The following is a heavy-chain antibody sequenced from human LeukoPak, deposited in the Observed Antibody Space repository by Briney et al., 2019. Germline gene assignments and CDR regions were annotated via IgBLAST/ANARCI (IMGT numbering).Heavy chain of an antibody. Sequence: AASVKVSCKASGYTFTSYYMHWVRQAPGQGLEWMGGIIPIFGTANYAQKFQGRVTITADKSTSTAYMELSSLRSEDTAVYYCISGYSYGYFPYYFDYWGQGTLVTVSS. D-gene: IGHD5-18*01. CDR1: GYTFTSYY. CDR2: IIPIFGTA. V-gene: IGHV1-69*06. J-gene: IGHJ4*02. CDR3: ISGYSYGYFPYYFDY.